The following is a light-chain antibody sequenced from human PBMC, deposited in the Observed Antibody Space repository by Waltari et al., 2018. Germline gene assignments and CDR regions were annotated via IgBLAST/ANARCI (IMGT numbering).Light chain of an antibody. CDR2: GPS. Sequence: IVLTQSPGTLSLSPGERATLSCRASQIVDNNYVAWYQQKSGQAPRLLIYGPSTRATGIPGRFSGSGSGTDFSLIIRGLEPEDYALYYCQQYGSTPLTFGGGTKVEMK. V-gene: IGKV3-20*01. J-gene: IGKJ4*01. CDR3: QQYGSTPLT. CDR1: QIVDNNY.